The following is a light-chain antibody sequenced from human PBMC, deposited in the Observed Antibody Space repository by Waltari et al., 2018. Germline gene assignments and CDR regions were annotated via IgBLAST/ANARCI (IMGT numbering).Light chain of an antibody. V-gene: IGKV2-30*02. J-gene: IGKJ1*01. CDR1: QRLVHSDGNNY. Sequence: DVVMTQSPLSLPVTVGQPASISCRSSQRLVHSDGNNYLSWFPQRPGQSPGRLIVTVSHRDSGVPERFSGSGSGTDFTLKISRVEAEDVGVYYCMQATHWPWTFGQGTKVEIK. CDR2: TVS. CDR3: MQATHWPWT.